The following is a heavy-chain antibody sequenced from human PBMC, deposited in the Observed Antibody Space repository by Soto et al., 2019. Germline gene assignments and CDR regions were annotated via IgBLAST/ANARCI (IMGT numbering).Heavy chain of an antibody. V-gene: IGHV3-74*01. J-gene: IGHJ5*02. D-gene: IGHD2-15*01. CDR3: ARAGCSGGSCYSWFDP. CDR2: INSDGSST. Sequence: GESLKISCAASGFTFSSYWMHWVRQAPGKGLVWVSRINSDGSSTSYADSVKGRFTISRDNAKNTLYLQMNSLRAEDTAVYYCARAGCSGGSCYSWFDPWGQGTLVTVSS. CDR1: GFTFSSYW.